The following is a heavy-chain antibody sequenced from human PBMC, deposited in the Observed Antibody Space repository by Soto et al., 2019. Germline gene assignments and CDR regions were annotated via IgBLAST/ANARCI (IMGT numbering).Heavy chain of an antibody. J-gene: IGHJ4*02. V-gene: IGHV3-23*01. CDR1: GFTFSDYA. CDR2: ISDSGGTT. CDR3: AKTAEYGNRYYFDF. Sequence: GGSLRLSCAASGFTFSDYAMRWARQAPGKGLEWVSTISDSGGTTYYADSVKGRFTISRDNSKNTLFLHMNSLRAEDTAVYYCAKTAEYGNRYYFDFWGQGTLVTVSS. D-gene: IGHD3-10*01.